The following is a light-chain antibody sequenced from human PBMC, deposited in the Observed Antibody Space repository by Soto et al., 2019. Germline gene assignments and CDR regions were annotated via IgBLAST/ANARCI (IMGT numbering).Light chain of an antibody. Sequence: DIQMTQSPSSLSASVGDRVTLTCRASQGISNYLAWYQQKPGKVPKLLIYAASTLQSGVPSRFSGSGSGTDFTLTISSLQPEDVATYYCHNYRSAPFTFGPGTKVDFK. CDR1: QGISNY. J-gene: IGKJ3*01. CDR2: AAS. V-gene: IGKV1-27*01. CDR3: HNYRSAPFT.